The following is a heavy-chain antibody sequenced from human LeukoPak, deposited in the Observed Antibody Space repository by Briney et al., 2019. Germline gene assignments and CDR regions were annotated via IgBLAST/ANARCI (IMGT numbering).Heavy chain of an antibody. CDR2: IYYSGST. CDR3: ARVRTYYDILTALPGNWFDP. Sequence: PSETLSLTCTVSGGSISSSSYYWGWIRQPPGKGLEWIGSIYYSGSTYYNPSLKSRVTISVDTSKNQFSLKLSSVTAADTAVYYCARVRTYYDILTALPGNWFDPWGQGTLATVSS. J-gene: IGHJ5*02. CDR1: GGSISSSSYY. V-gene: IGHV4-39*07. D-gene: IGHD3-9*01.